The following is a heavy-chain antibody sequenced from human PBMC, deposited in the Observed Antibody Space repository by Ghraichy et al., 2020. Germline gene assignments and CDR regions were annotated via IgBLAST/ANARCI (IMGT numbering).Heavy chain of an antibody. D-gene: IGHD7-27*01. CDR1: GGTFSSYA. CDR2: IIPILGIA. V-gene: IGHV1-69*04. Sequence: SVKVSCKASGGTFSSYAISWVRQAPGQGLEWMGRIIPILGIANYAQKFQGRVTITADKSTSTAYMELSSLRSEDTAVYYCARGIEDWGLYYYYYYYMDVWGKGTTVTVSS. CDR3: ARGIEDWGLYYYYYYYMDV. J-gene: IGHJ6*03.